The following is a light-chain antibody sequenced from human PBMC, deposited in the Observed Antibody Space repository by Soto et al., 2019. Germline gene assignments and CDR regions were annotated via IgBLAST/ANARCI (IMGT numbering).Light chain of an antibody. CDR2: AAS. CDR3: QQSYSTMAT. CDR1: QSIRTY. V-gene: IGKV1-39*01. Sequence: DFQMTQSPSSLSASIGDRVTITCRASQSIRTYLNWYQQKPGKAPQLLIYAASRLQSGVPSRFSGSGSGTDFTLTLSSLQPEDFSTYYCQQSYSTMATFGQGNKVEIK. J-gene: IGKJ1*01.